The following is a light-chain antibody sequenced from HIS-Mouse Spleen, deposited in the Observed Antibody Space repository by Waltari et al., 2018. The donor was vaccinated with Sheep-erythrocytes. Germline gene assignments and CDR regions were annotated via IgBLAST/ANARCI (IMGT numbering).Light chain of an antibody. V-gene: IGKV1-5*03. CDR1: QSISSW. J-gene: IGKJ3*01. CDR3: QQYNSSLT. Sequence: DIQMTQSPSTLSASVGDRVTITCRASQSISSWLAWYQQKPGKAPKLLIYKASSFESGVPSRCSGSGSGTEFTLTISSLQPDDFATYYCQQYNSSLTFGPGTKVDIK. CDR2: KAS.